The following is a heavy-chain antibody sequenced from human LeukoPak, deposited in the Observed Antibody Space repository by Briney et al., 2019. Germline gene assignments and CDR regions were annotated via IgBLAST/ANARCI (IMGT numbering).Heavy chain of an antibody. CDR2: IYSGDNT. Sequence: GGSLRLSCAASGFTVSNNYMSWVRQAPGKGLEWVSVIYSGDNTYHVESVKGRFTISRDNSKNTPFPQMNRLRAEDTAVYYCAGRRVLDASFDYWGQGTLVTVSS. V-gene: IGHV3-66*02. CDR3: AGRRVLDASFDY. CDR1: GFTVSNNY. J-gene: IGHJ4*02. D-gene: IGHD3-16*01.